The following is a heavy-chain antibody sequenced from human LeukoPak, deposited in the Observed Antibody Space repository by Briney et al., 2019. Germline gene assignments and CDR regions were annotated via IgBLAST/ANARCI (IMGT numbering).Heavy chain of an antibody. CDR1: GGSISSYY. D-gene: IGHD3-10*01. CDR2: IYYSGST. V-gene: IGHV4-59*08. CDR3: ARHSGGSGSSTYAQYFDY. Sequence: SETLSLTCTVSGGSISSYYWSWIRQPPGKGLEWIGYIYYSGSTNYNPSLKSRVTISVDTSKNQFSLKLSSVTAADTAVYYCARHSGGSGSSTYAQYFDYWGQGTQVTVSS. J-gene: IGHJ4*02.